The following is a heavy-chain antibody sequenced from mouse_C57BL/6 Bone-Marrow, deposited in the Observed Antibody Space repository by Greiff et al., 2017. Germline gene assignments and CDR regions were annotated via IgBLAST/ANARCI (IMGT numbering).Heavy chain of an antibody. J-gene: IGHJ3*01. Sequence: VQVVESGAELVKPGASVKLSCKASGYTFTEYTIHWVKQRSGQGLEWIGWFYPGSGSIKYNEKFKDKATLTADKSSSTVYMELSRLTSEDSAVYFCARHHSNLAWFAYWGQGTLVTVSA. CDR2: FYPGSGSI. CDR1: GYTFTEYT. V-gene: IGHV1-62-2*01. D-gene: IGHD2-5*01. CDR3: ARHHSNLAWFAY.